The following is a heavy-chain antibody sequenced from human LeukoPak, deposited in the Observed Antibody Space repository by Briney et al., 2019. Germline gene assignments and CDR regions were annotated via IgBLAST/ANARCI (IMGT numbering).Heavy chain of an antibody. CDR2: IIPIFGTA. J-gene: IGHJ6*03. CDR1: GGTFNSYA. CDR3: ARVTKDILTGFYYYYYMDV. D-gene: IGHD3-9*01. Sequence: GASVKVSCKASGGTFNSYAISWVRQAPGQGLEWMGGIIPIFGTANYAQKFQGRVTITADESTSTAYMELSSLRSEDAAVYHCARVTKDILTGFYYYYYMDVWGKGTTVTISS. V-gene: IGHV1-69*13.